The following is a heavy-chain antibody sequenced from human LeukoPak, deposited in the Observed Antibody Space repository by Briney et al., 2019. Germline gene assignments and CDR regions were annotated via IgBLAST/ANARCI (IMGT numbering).Heavy chain of an antibody. J-gene: IGHJ4*02. CDR1: GFTFCSYA. CDR2: ISGSGGST. V-gene: IGHV3-23*01. D-gene: IGHD6-13*01. CDR3: AKTPLYSSSWYGSDC. Sequence: GGSLRLSCAASGFTFCSYAMSSVRQAPGEGLEWVSAISGSGGSTYYADSVKGRLTISRDNSKNTLYLQMNSLRAEDTAVYYCAKTPLYSSSWYGSDCWGQGTLVTVSS.